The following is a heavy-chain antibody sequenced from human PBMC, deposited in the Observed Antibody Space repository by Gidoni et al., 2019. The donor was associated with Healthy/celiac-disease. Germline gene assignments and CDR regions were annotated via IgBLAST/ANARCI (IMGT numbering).Heavy chain of an antibody. Sequence: EVQLVQSGAEGKKPGESLKISCKGSGYSFTSYWIGWVRQMPWKGLEWMGINYPGESDTRYSPSFQGQVTISADKSISTAYLQWSSLKASDTAMYYCARCGSSSRGPSYYYYYMDVWGKGTTVTVSS. CDR3: ARCGSSSRGPSYYYYYMDV. CDR2: NYPGESDT. J-gene: IGHJ6*03. D-gene: IGHD6-6*01. CDR1: GYSFTSYW. V-gene: IGHV5-51*01.